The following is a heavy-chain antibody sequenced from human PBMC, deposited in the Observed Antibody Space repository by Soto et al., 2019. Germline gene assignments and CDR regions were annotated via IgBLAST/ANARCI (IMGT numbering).Heavy chain of an antibody. V-gene: IGHV3-23*01. CDR3: AKNQGVELVPLATVDWFDP. CDR2: ISGSGFKK. Sequence: GGSLRLSCSASGFIFDNFGMSWVRQAPGKGLEWISSISGSGFKKYYADSVKGRFTISRDNSKSTVYLELNNLSAEDTAVYHCAKNQGVELVPLATVDWFDPWGQGSVVTVYS. CDR1: GFIFDNFG. D-gene: IGHD1-26*01. J-gene: IGHJ5*02.